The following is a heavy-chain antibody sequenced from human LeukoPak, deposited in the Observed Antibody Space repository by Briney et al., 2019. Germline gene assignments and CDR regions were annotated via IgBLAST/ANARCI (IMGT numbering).Heavy chain of an antibody. CDR3: ARDLGQQQLIHYYYYGMDV. CDR2: INPNSGGT. CDR1: GYTFTGYY. D-gene: IGHD6-13*01. V-gene: IGHV1-2*02. Sequence: ASVKVSCRASGYTFTGYYMHWVRQAPGQGLEWMGWINPNSGGTNYAQKFQGRVTMTRDTSISTAYMELSRLRSDDTAVYYCARDLGQQQLIHYYYYGMDVWGQGTTVTVSS. J-gene: IGHJ6*02.